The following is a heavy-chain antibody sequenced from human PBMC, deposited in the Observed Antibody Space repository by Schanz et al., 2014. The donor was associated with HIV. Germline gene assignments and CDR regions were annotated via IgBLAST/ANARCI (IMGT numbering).Heavy chain of an antibody. CDR2: VGYGGDNT. V-gene: IGHV3-23*01. Sequence: EVQLLESGGGLVQPGGSLRLSCAASGFTFSSYAMSWVRLAPGKGLEWVSTVGYGGDNTYYADFVEGRFTISRDNSKNTVYLQMNSLRAEDTALYYCAKRGPYTGRYEYFQQWGQGTLVTVSS. J-gene: IGHJ1*01. D-gene: IGHD1-26*01. CDR1: GFTFSSYA. CDR3: AKRGPYTGRYEYFQQ.